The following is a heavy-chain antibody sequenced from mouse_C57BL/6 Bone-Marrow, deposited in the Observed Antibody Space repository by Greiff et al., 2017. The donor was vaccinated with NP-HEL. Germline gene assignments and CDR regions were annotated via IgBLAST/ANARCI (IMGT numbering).Heavy chain of an antibody. CDR1: GYTFTSYG. J-gene: IGHJ2*01. Sequence: QVQLQQSGAELARPGASVKLSCKASGYTFTSYGISWVKQRTGQGLEWIGEIYPRSGNTYYNEQFKGKATLTADKSSSTAYRELRSLTSEDAAVYFCARSDYGSSYGNFDYWGQGTTLTVSS. D-gene: IGHD1-1*01. CDR2: IYPRSGNT. CDR3: ARSDYGSSYGNFDY. V-gene: IGHV1-81*01.